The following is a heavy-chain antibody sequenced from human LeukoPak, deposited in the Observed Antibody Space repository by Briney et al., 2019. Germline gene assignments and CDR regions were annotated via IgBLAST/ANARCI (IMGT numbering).Heavy chain of an antibody. D-gene: IGHD2-8*01. J-gene: IGHJ6*02. Sequence: SETLSLTCAVYGGSFSGYYWSWIRQPPGKGLEWIGEINHSGSTNYNPSLKSRVTISVDTSKNQFSLKLSSVTAADTAVYYCARDGSPYCTNGVCYLNYYYGTDVWGQGTTVTVSS. CDR3: ARDGSPYCTNGVCYLNYYYGTDV. CDR2: INHSGST. V-gene: IGHV4-34*01. CDR1: GGSFSGYY.